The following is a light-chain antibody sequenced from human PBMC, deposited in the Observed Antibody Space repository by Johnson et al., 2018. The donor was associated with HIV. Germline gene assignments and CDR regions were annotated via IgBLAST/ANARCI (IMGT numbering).Light chain of an antibody. V-gene: IGLV1-51*01. Sequence: QSVLTQPPSVSAAPGQTVTISCSGSSSNVGLNYVYWYQQLPGTAPKLLIYDNNKRPSGIPDRFSGSKSGTSATLGITGLQTGDEADYYCGTWDSSLSAYVFGTGTKVTVL. J-gene: IGLJ1*01. CDR2: DNN. CDR1: SSNVGLNY. CDR3: GTWDSSLSAYV.